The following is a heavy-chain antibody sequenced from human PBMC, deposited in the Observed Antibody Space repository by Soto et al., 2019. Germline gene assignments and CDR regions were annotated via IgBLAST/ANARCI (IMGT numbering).Heavy chain of an antibody. CDR1: GFTLNSYS. V-gene: IGHV3-21*01. CDR3: AGASSYGTYYFDY. Sequence: LRLSCAASGFTLNSYSMNWVRQAPGRGLEWVSSISSSSRYIYYADSLKGRFTVSRDNAKNSLYLQMNSLRADDTAVYYCAGASSYGTYYFDYWGQGTLVTVSS. CDR2: ISSSSRYI. D-gene: IGHD5-18*01. J-gene: IGHJ4*02.